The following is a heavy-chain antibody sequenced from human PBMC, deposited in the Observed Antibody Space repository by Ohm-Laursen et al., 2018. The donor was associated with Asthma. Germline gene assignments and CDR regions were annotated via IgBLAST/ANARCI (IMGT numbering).Heavy chain of an antibody. D-gene: IGHD2-2*02. Sequence: IQTLTLTCTFSGFSLTSRPVGVGWIRQPPGKALGWLALIYWDDDKRYSPSLRSRLSITKDTSKNQVVLTMTNMDPVDAATYYCAHSVCSTSCYTAFDIWGQGTMVTVSS. J-gene: IGHJ3*02. V-gene: IGHV2-5*02. CDR3: AHSVCSTSCYTAFDI. CDR2: IYWDDDK. CDR1: GFSLTSRPVG.